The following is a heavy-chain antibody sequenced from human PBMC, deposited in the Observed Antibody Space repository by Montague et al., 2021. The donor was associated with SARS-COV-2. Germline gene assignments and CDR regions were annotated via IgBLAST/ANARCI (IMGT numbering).Heavy chain of an antibody. CDR2: INHSGST. CDR1: GGSFSGYY. V-gene: IGHV4-34*01. D-gene: IGHD3-22*01. Sequence: SETLSLTCAVYGGSFSGYYWSWTRQPPGKGLEWIGEINHSGSTNYNPSLKSRVTLSVDTSKNQFSLKLSSVTAADTAVYYCARIWYSSGYQGIYYFDYWGQGTLVTVSS. CDR3: ARIWYSSGYQGIYYFDY. J-gene: IGHJ4*02.